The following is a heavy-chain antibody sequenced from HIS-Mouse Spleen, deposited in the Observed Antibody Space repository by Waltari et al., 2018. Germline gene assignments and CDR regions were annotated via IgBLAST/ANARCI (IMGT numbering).Heavy chain of an antibody. J-gene: IGHJ1*01. V-gene: IGHV4-34*01. CDR1: GGSFSGYY. CDR3: ARGEDSSRTGDFQH. D-gene: IGHD6-13*01. CDR2: INHSGNT. Sequence: QVQLQQWGAGLLKPSETLSLTCAVYGGSFSGYYWSWIRQPPGKGLEWIGEINHSGNTTYNPSLKSRVTISVDTSKNQFSLKLSSVTAADTAVYYCARGEDSSRTGDFQHWGQGTLVTVSS.